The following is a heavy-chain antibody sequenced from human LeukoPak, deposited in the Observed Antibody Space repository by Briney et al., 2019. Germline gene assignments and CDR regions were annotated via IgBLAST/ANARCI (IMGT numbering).Heavy chain of an antibody. V-gene: IGHV3-66*01. Sequence: PGGSLRLSCAASGFTVSSNYMSWVRQASGKGLEWVSVIYSDGSTYYADSVKGRFTISRDNSKNTLYLQMNSLRAEDTAVYYCARDLGGNYNYWGQGTLVTVSS. CDR2: IYSDGST. D-gene: IGHD1-26*01. CDR1: GFTVSSNY. J-gene: IGHJ4*02. CDR3: ARDLGGNYNY.